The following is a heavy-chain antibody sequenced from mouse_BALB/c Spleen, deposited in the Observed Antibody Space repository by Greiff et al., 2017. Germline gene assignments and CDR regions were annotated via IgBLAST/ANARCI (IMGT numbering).Heavy chain of an antibody. CDR2: IDPSDSET. Sequence: QVQLKQSGPQLVRPGASVKISCKASGYSFTSYWMHWVKQRPGQGLEWIGMIDPSDSETRLNQKFKDKATLTVDKSSSTAYMQLSSPTSEDSAVYYCARIGYDGYGAMDYWGQGTSVTVSS. CDR3: ARIGYDGYGAMDY. D-gene: IGHD2-3*01. J-gene: IGHJ4*01. CDR1: GYSFTSYW. V-gene: IGHV1S126*01.